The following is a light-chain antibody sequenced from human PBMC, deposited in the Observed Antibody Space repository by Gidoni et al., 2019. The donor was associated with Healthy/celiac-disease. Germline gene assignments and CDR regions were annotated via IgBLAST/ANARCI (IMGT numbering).Light chain of an antibody. V-gene: IGKV1-39*01. CDR3: QQSYSTPST. J-gene: IGKJ5*01. CDR2: AAS. Sequence: DIQMTQSPSSRSASVGDRVTITCRASQSISSYLNWYQQKPGKAPKLLIYAASSLQSGVPSRFSGSGSGTDFTLTISSLQPEDFATYYCQQSYSTPSTFXQXTRLEIK. CDR1: QSISSY.